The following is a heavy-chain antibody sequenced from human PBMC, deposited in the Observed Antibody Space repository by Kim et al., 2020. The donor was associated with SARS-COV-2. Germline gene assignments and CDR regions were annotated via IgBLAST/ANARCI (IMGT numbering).Heavy chain of an antibody. Sequence: GGSLRLSCAASGFTFNNYAISWVRQAPGKGLEWVSTISGSGAPTYYADSVKGRFTISRDDSKNTLHLQMNSLRAEDTAVYYCAKASSRGAYLTYFDYWG. CDR3: AKASSRGAYLTYFDY. D-gene: IGHD1-26*01. J-gene: IGHJ4*01. CDR2: ISGSGAPT. CDR1: GFTFNNYA. V-gene: IGHV3-23*01.